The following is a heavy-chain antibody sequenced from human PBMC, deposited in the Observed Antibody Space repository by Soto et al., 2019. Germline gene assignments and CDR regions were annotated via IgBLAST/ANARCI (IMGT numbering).Heavy chain of an antibody. V-gene: IGHV4-34*01. Sequence: SETLSLTCAVYGGSFSGYYWSWIRQPPGKGLEWIGEINHSGSTNYNPSLKSRVTISVDTSKNQFSLKLSSVTAADTAVYYCARGGEPTDYYYYGMDVWGRGTTVTVSS. CDR1: GGSFSGYY. CDR3: ARGGEPTDYYYYGMDV. J-gene: IGHJ6*02. CDR2: INHSGST. D-gene: IGHD3-10*01.